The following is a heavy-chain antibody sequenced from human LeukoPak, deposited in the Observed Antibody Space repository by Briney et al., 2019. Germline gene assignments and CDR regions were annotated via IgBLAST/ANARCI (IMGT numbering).Heavy chain of an antibody. CDR3: AKDAQRGFDYSNSLEY. J-gene: IGHJ4*02. V-gene: IGHV3-33*06. Sequence: GGSLTLSCVASQFRFPFSHYGMRWVRQAPGRGLEWVAVIWSDGTNQYYADSVKGRFTISRDNSKNTVYLQMNSLRAEDTAVYFCAKDAQRGFDYSNSLEYWGQGTLVTVSS. CDR2: IWSDGTNQ. CDR1: QFRFPFSHYG. D-gene: IGHD4-11*01.